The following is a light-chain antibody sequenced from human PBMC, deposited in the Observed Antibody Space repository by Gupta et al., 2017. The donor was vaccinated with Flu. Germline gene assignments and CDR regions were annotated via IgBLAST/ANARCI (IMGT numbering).Light chain of an antibody. J-gene: IGLJ3*02. V-gene: IGLV1-40*01. CDR1: NPNIGAHYD. Sequence: QSVLTHPPSVSGAPGQRVAISCTGSNPNIGAHYDVHWYYQLPGTAPKLLIQGHHNRPSGVPDRFSGSKSGNSASLAITGLQPEDEADYYCPAFDSSLNGWVFGGGTRLTVL. CDR2: GHH. CDR3: PAFDSSLNGWV.